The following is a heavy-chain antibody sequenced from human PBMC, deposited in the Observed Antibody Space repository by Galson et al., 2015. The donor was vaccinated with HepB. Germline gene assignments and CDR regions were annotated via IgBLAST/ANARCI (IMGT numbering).Heavy chain of an antibody. Sequence: SLRLSCAASGFTFSSYAMHWVRQAPGKGLEYVPAISSNGGSTYYADSVKGRFTISRDNSKNTLYLQMSSLRAEDTAVYYCVKDRLWFGELEVWNWFDPWGQGTLVTVSS. J-gene: IGHJ5*02. CDR3: VKDRLWFGELEVWNWFDP. CDR2: ISSNGGST. CDR1: GFTFSSYA. V-gene: IGHV3-64D*06. D-gene: IGHD3-10*01.